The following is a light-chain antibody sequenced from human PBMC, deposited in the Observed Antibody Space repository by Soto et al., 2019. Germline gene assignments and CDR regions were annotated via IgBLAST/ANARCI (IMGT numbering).Light chain of an antibody. V-gene: IGLV2-23*02. Sequence: QSALTQPPSASGSPGQSVTISCTGTSSDVGGYNYVSWYQQHPGKVPKLMIHEVSKRPSGVSNRFSGSKSGNTASLTISGLQAEDEADYYCCSYAGSSTYVFGTGTKVTVL. CDR1: SSDVGGYNY. J-gene: IGLJ1*01. CDR3: CSYAGSSTYV. CDR2: EVS.